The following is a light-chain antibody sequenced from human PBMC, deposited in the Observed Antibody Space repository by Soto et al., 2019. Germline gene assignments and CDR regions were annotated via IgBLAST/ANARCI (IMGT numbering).Light chain of an antibody. CDR1: SGHSDYA. J-gene: IGLJ3*02. CDR3: QTWGTGIRV. CDR2: VNSDGSH. Sequence: QSVLTQSPSASASLGASVKLTCTLSSGHSDYAIAWHQQQPEKGPRYLMKVNSDGSHTKGDGIPDRFSGSSSGAERYLTISRLQSVDEADYDCQTWGTGIRVFGGGTKLTVL. V-gene: IGLV4-69*01.